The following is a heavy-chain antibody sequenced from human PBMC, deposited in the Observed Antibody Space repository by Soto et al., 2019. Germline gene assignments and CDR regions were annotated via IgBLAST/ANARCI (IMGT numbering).Heavy chain of an antibody. D-gene: IGHD4-17*01. J-gene: IGHJ5*02. V-gene: IGHV2-5*01. CDR2: TYWNDDS. Sequence: KESGPTLVKPTQTLTLTCAFPGFSLSTGGVGVGWIRQPPGKALEWLALTYWNDDSRYSPSLKSRLTITKDTSKNQVVLTMTNMDPVDTATYYCAHRGYGDYPRDNWFDPWGQGTLVTVSS. CDR1: GFSLSTGGVG. CDR3: AHRGYGDYPRDNWFDP.